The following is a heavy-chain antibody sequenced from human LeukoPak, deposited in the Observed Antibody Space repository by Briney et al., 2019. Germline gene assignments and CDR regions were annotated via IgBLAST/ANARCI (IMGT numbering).Heavy chain of an antibody. Sequence: GGSLRLSCTAAGFTFSSYWMSWVRQAPGKGLEWVANIKQDGSEKDYVDSVKGRFTISRDNAKNSLHLQMNSLRAEDTALYYCARYCGGDCYGLDVWGQGTTVTVSS. J-gene: IGHJ6*02. CDR2: IKQDGSEK. D-gene: IGHD2-21*01. V-gene: IGHV3-7*01. CDR1: GFTFSSYW. CDR3: ARYCGGDCYGLDV.